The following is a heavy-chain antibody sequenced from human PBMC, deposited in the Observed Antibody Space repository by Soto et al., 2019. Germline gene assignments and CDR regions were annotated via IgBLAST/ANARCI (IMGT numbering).Heavy chain of an antibody. Sequence: ASVKVSCKVSGYTLTELSMHWVRQAPGKGLEWMGGFDPEDGETIYAQKFQGRVTMTEDTSTDTAYMELSSLRSEDTAVYYCATVREVGATMDYWGQGTLVTVSS. V-gene: IGHV1-24*01. CDR3: ATVREVGATMDY. D-gene: IGHD1-26*01. CDR1: GYTLTELS. CDR2: FDPEDGET. J-gene: IGHJ4*02.